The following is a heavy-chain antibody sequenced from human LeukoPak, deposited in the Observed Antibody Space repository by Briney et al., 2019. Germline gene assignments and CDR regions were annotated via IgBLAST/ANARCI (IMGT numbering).Heavy chain of an antibody. CDR2: ISSSSSTI. D-gene: IGHD3-10*01. V-gene: IGHV3-48*01. J-gene: IGHJ4*02. CDR3: ARDLVVRGVITTIFDY. Sequence: PGGSLRLSCAASGFTFSSYSMNWVRQAPGKGLEWVSYISSSSSTIYYADSVKGRFTISRDNAKNSLYLQMNSLRAEDTAVYYCARDLVVRGVITTIFDYWGQGTLVTVSS. CDR1: GFTFSSYS.